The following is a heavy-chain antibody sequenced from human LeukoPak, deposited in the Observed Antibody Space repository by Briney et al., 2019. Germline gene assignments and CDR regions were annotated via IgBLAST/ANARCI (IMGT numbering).Heavy chain of an antibody. D-gene: IGHD1-7*01. Sequence: IPSETLSLTCTVSGGSISSGAYYWSWIRQHPGKGPEWIGNIFYSGNTYYNPSLKSRVTISVDTSKNQFSLKLSSVTAADTAVYYCARVWNYCYFDYWGQGTLVTVSS. V-gene: IGHV4-31*03. CDR2: IFYSGNT. CDR3: ARVWNYCYFDY. J-gene: IGHJ4*02. CDR1: GGSISSGAYY.